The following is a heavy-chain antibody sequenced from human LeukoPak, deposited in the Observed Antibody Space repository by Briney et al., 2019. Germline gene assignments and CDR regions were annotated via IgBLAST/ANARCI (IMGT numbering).Heavy chain of an antibody. CDR1: GFTFSRYA. CDR2: IGDRGGSTYT. Sequence: GGSLRLSCAASGFTFSRYAMSWVRQAPGKGLEWVSAIGDRGGSTYTYYIDSVKGRFTISRDNSKNVLYLQMNTLRAEDTAVYYCATWPRNDYAHWGQGTLVTVSS. CDR3: ATWPRNDYAH. J-gene: IGHJ4*02. V-gene: IGHV3-23*01. D-gene: IGHD3-16*01.